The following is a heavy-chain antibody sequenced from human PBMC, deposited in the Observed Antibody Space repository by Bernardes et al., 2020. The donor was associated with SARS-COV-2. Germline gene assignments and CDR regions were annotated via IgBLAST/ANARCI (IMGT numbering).Heavy chain of an antibody. CDR3: ARLWMNDFWSGSWFDP. CDR1: GGSISSGDYY. Sequence: SETLSLTCTVSGGSISSGDYYWSWIRQPPGKGLEWIGYIYYSGSTYYNPSLKSRVTISVDTSKNQFSLKLSSVTAADTAVYYCARLWMNDFWSGSWFDPWGQGTLVTVPS. D-gene: IGHD3-3*01. V-gene: IGHV4-30-4*01. J-gene: IGHJ5*02. CDR2: IYYSGST.